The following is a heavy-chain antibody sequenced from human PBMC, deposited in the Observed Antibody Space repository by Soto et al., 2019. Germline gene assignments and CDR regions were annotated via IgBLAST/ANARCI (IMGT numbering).Heavy chain of an antibody. V-gene: IGHV3-30-3*01. D-gene: IGHD1-26*01. CDR2: ISYDGSNK. CDR3: ARDSGSYYFDY. Sequence: PGGSLRLSCAASGFTFSSYAMHWVRQAPGKGLEWVAVISYDGSNKYYADSVKGRFTISRDNSKNTLYLQMNSLRAEDTAVYYCARDSGSYYFDYWSQGTLVTVSS. CDR1: GFTFSSYA. J-gene: IGHJ4*02.